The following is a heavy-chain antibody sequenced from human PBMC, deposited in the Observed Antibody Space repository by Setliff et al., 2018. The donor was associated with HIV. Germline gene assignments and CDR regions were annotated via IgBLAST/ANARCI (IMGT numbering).Heavy chain of an antibody. CDR2: IRNKKNGGTT. CDR3: TTDLGSGRFSWNNN. J-gene: IGHJ4*02. Sequence: NPGGSLRLSCAAAGFTFSNAWMTWVRQAPGKGLEWVARIRNKKNGGTTCYAAPVEGRFTISRDDSKNTLSLQMNSLKTEDTAIYYCTTDLGSGRFSWNNNWGQGTLVTVSS. CDR1: GFTFSNAW. V-gene: IGHV3-15*01. D-gene: IGHD1-26*01.